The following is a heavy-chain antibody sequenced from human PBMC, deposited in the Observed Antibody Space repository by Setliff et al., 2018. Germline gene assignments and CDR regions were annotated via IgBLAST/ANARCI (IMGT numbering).Heavy chain of an antibody. Sequence: SETLSLICTVSGGSFSSSNYYWGWIRQPPGKGLEWIGSIYYRGNTYYNPSLKSRVTISVDTSKNQFSLHLTSVTAADTAVYYCAREVGTSTSSDAFDVWGQGMMVTVSS. CDR2: IYYRGNT. V-gene: IGHV4-39*02. CDR1: GGSFSSSNYY. J-gene: IGHJ3*01. CDR3: AREVGTSTSSDAFDV. D-gene: IGHD1-26*01.